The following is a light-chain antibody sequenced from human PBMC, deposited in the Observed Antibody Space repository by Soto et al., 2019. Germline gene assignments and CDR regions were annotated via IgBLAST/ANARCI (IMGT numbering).Light chain of an antibody. CDR1: QYISSY. V-gene: IGKV1-39*01. CDR2: GAS. CDR3: QQSYSRPLT. J-gene: IGKJ3*01. Sequence: DIQMTQSPSSLSASVGDRVTITCRASQYISSYVNWYQQKPGKAPKFLIYGASDLQRGVPSRFSGSGSGTDFTLTFNSLQPEDFATYYCQQSYSRPLTFGPGTKLDIK.